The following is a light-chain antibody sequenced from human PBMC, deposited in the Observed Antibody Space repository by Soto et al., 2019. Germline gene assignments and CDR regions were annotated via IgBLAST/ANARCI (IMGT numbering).Light chain of an antibody. CDR2: DAS. Sequence: IVLTQSPATLSLSPGERATLSCRASQSVSSYLAWYQQKPGQAPRLLIYDASNRATGIPARFSGSGSGTDFNLTISSLEAEDFAVYYCQHRRRWPLTFGGGNKVEIK. CDR3: QHRRRWPLT. CDR1: QSVSSY. V-gene: IGKV3-11*01. J-gene: IGKJ4*01.